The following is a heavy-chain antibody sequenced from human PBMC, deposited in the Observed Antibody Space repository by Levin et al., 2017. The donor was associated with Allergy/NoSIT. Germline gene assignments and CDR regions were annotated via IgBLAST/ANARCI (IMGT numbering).Heavy chain of an antibody. D-gene: IGHD2-8*01. J-gene: IGHJ6*02. Sequence: ASVKVSCKASGYSFTSYDINWVRQATGQGLEWMGWMNPNSENTGYAQNFQGRVTMTRDTSIGTAYMELSGLTSDDTAVYYCARSNDRSGNLDSYYVMDAWGQGTTVTVS. CDR3: ARSNDRSGNLDSYYVMDA. CDR1: GYSFTSYD. CDR2: MNPNSENT. V-gene: IGHV1-8*01.